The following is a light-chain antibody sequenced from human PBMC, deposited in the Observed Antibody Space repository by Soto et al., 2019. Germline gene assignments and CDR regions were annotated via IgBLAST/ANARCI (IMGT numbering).Light chain of an antibody. Sequence: EIVMTQSPATLSVSPGERATLSCRASQTVSSTLAWYQQKPGQAPRLLISRASTRATGIPARFSGSGSGTEFTLTISSLQSEDFAVYYCQQYNSWPLAFGGGTKVEIK. J-gene: IGKJ4*01. V-gene: IGKV3-15*01. CDR2: RAS. CDR1: QTVSST. CDR3: QQYNSWPLA.